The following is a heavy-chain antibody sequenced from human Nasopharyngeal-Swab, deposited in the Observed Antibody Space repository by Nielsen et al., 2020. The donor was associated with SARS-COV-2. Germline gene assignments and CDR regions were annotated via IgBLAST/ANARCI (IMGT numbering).Heavy chain of an antibody. CDR1: GYTFTDYY. CDR3: ARVPGHPSF. CDR2: INPNSGDT. Sequence: ASVKVSCKASGYTFTDYYLHWVRQAPGQGLEWMGWINPNSGDTKYAQNFQGKVTITRDTSISTAYMDLSRFRSDDTAMYYCARVPGHPSFWGQGTLVTVSS. V-gene: IGHV1-2*02. J-gene: IGHJ4*02.